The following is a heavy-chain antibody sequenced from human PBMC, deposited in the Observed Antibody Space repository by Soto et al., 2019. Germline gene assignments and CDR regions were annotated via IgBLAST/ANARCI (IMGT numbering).Heavy chain of an antibody. J-gene: IGHJ4*02. CDR3: ARLRGIYSNSTGDF. CDR2: LTSGGSST. V-gene: IGHV3-23*01. CDR1: GFTFRSHA. Sequence: PGGSLRLSCEASGFTFRSHAMAWVRQTPGKGLEWVSALTSGGSSTYYADSVKGRFTISRDNSKNTLYLQMDRLRGEDSATYYCARLRGIYSNSTGDFWGQGTVVTVSS. D-gene: IGHD2-2*01.